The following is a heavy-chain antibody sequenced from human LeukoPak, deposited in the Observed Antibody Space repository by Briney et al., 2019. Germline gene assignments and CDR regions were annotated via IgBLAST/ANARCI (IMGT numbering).Heavy chain of an antibody. CDR2: IYPGDSDT. Sequence: RESLKISCKGSGYSFTSYWIGWVRQMPGKGLEWMGIIYPGDSDTRYSPSFQGQVTISADKSISTAYLQWSSLKASDTAMYYCARHVGIAAAEYYFDYWGQGTLVTVSS. CDR1: GYSFTSYW. J-gene: IGHJ4*02. V-gene: IGHV5-51*01. D-gene: IGHD6-13*01. CDR3: ARHVGIAAAEYYFDY.